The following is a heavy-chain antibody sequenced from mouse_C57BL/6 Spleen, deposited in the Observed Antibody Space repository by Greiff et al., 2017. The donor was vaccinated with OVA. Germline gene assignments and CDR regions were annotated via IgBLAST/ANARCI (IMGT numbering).Heavy chain of an antibody. D-gene: IGHD1-1*01. CDR3: ARWDGSSFLPWFAY. V-gene: IGHV1-81*01. CDR2: IYPRSGNT. J-gene: IGHJ3*01. CDR1: GYTFTSYG. Sequence: QVQLQQSGAELARPGASVKLSCKASGYTFTSYGISWVKQRTGQGLEWIGEIYPRSGNTYYTEKFKGKATLTADKSSSTAYMELRSLTSEDSAVYFCARWDGSSFLPWFAYWGQGTLVTVSA.